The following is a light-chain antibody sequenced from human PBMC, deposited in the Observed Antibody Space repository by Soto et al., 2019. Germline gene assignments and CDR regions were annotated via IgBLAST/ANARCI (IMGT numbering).Light chain of an antibody. CDR2: EVI. Sequence: QSALTQPPSASGSPGQSVAISCTGTTSDIGGYNYVSWYQQHPGKAPKLMIYEVIKRPSGVPDRFSGSKSGNTASLTVSGLQAEDEADYYCSSHGGNSPYVFGTGTKVTVL. J-gene: IGLJ1*01. CDR1: TSDIGGYNY. CDR3: SSHGGNSPYV. V-gene: IGLV2-8*01.